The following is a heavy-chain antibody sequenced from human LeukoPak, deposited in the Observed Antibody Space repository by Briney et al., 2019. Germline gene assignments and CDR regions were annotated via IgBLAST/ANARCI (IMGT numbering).Heavy chain of an antibody. CDR3: ANTLGYCSSASLCAFDI. Sequence: GGSLRLSCAASGFTFSSYAMHWVRQAPGKGLEWVAVISYDGSNKYYADSVKGRFTISRDNSKNTLYLQMNSLRAEDTAVYYCANTLGYCSSASLCAFDIWGQGTMVTVSS. CDR2: ISYDGSNK. V-gene: IGHV3-30-3*01. J-gene: IGHJ3*02. D-gene: IGHD2-2*01. CDR1: GFTFSSYA.